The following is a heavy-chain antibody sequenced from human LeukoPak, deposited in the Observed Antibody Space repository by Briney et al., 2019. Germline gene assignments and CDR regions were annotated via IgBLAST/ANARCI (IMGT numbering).Heavy chain of an antibody. V-gene: IGHV3-33*01. CDR3: ARQYYDILTGHYNFPDY. J-gene: IGHJ4*02. Sequence: GGSLRLSCTASGFTFSSYAMRWVRQAPGKGLEWVAVIRFDGTTKYYVDSVKGRFTISRDNSKNALYLQMNSLRAEDTAVYYCARQYYDILTGHYNFPDYWGQGTLVTVSP. D-gene: IGHD3-9*01. CDR2: IRFDGTTK. CDR1: GFTFSSYA.